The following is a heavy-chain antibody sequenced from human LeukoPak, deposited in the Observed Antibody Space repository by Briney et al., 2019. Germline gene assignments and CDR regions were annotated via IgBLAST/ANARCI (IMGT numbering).Heavy chain of an antibody. CDR3: ARAGYSSSWYINNWFDP. CDR1: GGSISSSSYY. D-gene: IGHD6-13*01. Sequence: PSETLSLTCTVSGGSISSSSYYWGWIRQPPGKGLEWIGSIYYSGSTYYNPSLKSRVTMSVDTSKNQFSLKLSSVTAADTAVYYCARAGYSSSWYINNWFDPWGQGTLVTVSS. J-gene: IGHJ5*02. V-gene: IGHV4-39*07. CDR2: IYYSGST.